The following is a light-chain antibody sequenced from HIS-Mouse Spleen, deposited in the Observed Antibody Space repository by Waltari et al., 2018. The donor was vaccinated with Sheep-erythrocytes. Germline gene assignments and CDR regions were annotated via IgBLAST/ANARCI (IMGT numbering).Light chain of an antibody. V-gene: IGLV3-25*03. Sequence: SYELTQPPSVSVSPGQTARITCSGDALPKQYAYWYQQKPGQAPVVGIYKGSERLSWIPARFSGSSSGTTVTLTISGVQAEDEADYYCQSADSSGTYVFGTGTKVTVL. CDR1: ALPKQY. J-gene: IGLJ1*01. CDR2: KGS. CDR3: QSADSSGTYV.